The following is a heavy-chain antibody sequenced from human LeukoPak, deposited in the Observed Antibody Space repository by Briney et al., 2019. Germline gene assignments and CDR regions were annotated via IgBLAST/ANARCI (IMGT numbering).Heavy chain of an antibody. CDR3: ARQGGSYWSHFDH. Sequence: GESLKISCKGSGYSFSSYWIVWVRQMPGKGLEWMGIIYPGDSDTRYSPSFQGQVTISADKSISTAYLQWTSLKASDTAMYYCARQGGSYWSHFDHWSQGTLVTVSS. D-gene: IGHD1-26*01. V-gene: IGHV5-51*01. CDR2: IYPGDSDT. J-gene: IGHJ4*02. CDR1: GYSFSSYW.